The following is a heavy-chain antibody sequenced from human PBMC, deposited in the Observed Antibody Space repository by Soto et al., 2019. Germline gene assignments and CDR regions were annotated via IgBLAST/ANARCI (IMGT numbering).Heavy chain of an antibody. CDR2: MYHSGST. CDR1: GGSISSSNW. CDR3: ARAHCSGGSCYSVQHWFDP. J-gene: IGHJ5*02. D-gene: IGHD2-15*01. V-gene: IGHV4-4*02. Sequence: QVQLQESGPGLVKPSGTLSLTCAVSGGSISSSNWWSWVRQPPGKGLEWIGEMYHSGSTNHNPSLKSRVTISVDKSKNQFSLKLSSVTAADTAVYYCARAHCSGGSCYSVQHWFDPWGQGTLVPVSS.